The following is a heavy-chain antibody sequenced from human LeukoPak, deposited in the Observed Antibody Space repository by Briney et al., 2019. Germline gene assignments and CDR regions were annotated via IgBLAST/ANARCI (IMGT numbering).Heavy chain of an antibody. CDR3: ARGYDFWSGYSYYYYYYGMDV. D-gene: IGHD3-3*01. CDR1: GFTFSSYG. Sequence: GGSLRLSCAASGFTFSSYGMHWVRQAPGKGLEWVAVIWYDGSNKYYADSVKGRFTISRDNSKNTLYLQMNSLRAEDTAVYYCARGYDFWSGYSYYYYYYGMDVWGQGTTVTVSS. V-gene: IGHV3-33*01. J-gene: IGHJ6*02. CDR2: IWYDGSNK.